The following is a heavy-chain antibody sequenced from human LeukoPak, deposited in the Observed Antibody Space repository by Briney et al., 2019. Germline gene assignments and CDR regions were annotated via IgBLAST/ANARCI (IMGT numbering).Heavy chain of an antibody. CDR3: AREDGGTHSSDY. Sequence: SETLSLTCSVSGYSISSGYFWAWIRQPPGEGLEWIGSISHSGNTYYTPSLKSRVTISADTSRNQFSLELRSVTAADTALYYCAREDGGTHSSDYWGQGTLVTVSS. CDR2: ISHSGNT. V-gene: IGHV4-38-2*02. CDR1: GYSISSGYF. J-gene: IGHJ4*02. D-gene: IGHD4-23*01.